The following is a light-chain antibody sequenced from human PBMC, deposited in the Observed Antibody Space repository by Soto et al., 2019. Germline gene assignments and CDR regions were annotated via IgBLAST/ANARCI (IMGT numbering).Light chain of an antibody. CDR3: SSYAGSYTMV. CDR2: EVT. CDR1: SSDIGGYNY. Sequence: QSVLTQPASVSGSPGQSITISCTGASSDIGGYNYVSWYQHHPGKAPKLLIYEVTNRPSGVSNRFSGSKSGKTASLTISGLQAEDEADYYCSSYAGSYTMVFGGGTKLTVL. V-gene: IGLV2-14*01. J-gene: IGLJ2*01.